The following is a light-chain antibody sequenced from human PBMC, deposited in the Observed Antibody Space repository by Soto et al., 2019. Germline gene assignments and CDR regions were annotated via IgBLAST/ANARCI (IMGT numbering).Light chain of an antibody. CDR2: DAS. Sequence: DIPMTQSPSTLSASVGDRVTITCRASQSISSWLAWYQQKPGKAPKLLIYDASSLEIGVPSRFSGSESGTEFTLTISSRQPDDFATYYCQQYNSYRYTVGQGTKLEIK. J-gene: IGKJ2*01. CDR1: QSISSW. V-gene: IGKV1-5*01. CDR3: QQYNSYRYT.